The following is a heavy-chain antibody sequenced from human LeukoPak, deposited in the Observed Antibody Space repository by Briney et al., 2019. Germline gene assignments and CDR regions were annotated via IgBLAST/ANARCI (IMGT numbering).Heavy chain of an antibody. CDR3: VRGWFYGMDV. Sequence: PGGSLRFSCAASGFTVSDSYLSWGRRAPGGGLEWVSVIYSGGSTYYADSVKGRFTISRDNSRNTLYLQMNSLRAEDTAVYDCVRGWFYGMDVWGPGTTVSVSS. CDR2: IYSGGST. CDR1: GFTVSDSY. J-gene: IGHJ6*02. D-gene: IGHD3-10*01. V-gene: IGHV3-66*01.